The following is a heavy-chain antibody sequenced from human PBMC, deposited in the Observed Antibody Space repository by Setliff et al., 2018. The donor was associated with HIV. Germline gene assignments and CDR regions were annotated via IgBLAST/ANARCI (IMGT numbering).Heavy chain of an antibody. J-gene: IGHJ4*02. Sequence: GASVKVSCKASGGTFKTYAISWVRQAPGQGLEWMGGIIPIFATTDYAQKFQGRVTIIADESTSTAYMELSSLGSEDTAVYYCALKGAYDILTGFPNWGQGTLVTVSS. CDR1: GGTFKTYA. CDR3: ALKGAYDILTGFPN. CDR2: IIPIFATT. V-gene: IGHV1-69*13. D-gene: IGHD3-9*01.